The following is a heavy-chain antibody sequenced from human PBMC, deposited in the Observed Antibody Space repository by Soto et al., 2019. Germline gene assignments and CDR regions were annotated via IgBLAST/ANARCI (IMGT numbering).Heavy chain of an antibody. CDR1: GFMFSSAW. D-gene: IGHD1-1*01. J-gene: IGHJ4*02. V-gene: IGHV3-15*01. Sequence: EVQLVESGGDLVKPGGSLRLSCAASGFMFSSAWMSWVRQAPGKGLEWVGRIKSKSDGGTREYAAPVKGRFSISRDDSKNTLYLEMTSLKAEDTAVYYCVEGWNDFWGQGTRVTVSS. CDR3: VEGWNDF. CDR2: IKSKSDGGTR.